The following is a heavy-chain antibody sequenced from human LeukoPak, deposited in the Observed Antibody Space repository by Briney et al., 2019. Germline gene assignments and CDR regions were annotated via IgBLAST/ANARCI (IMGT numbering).Heavy chain of an antibody. CDR3: AGGTDFWSGYSFDS. V-gene: IGHV3-21*04. CDR2: ISYTGTYI. D-gene: IGHD3-3*01. CDR1: AFSLNAYN. J-gene: IGHJ4*02. Sequence: GGSLRLSCAASAFSLNAYNMNWVRQAPGKGLEWVSSISYTGTYIYYADSVKGRFTISRDNAQNSLYLQMNSLRAEDTAVYYCAGGTDFWSGYSFDSWGQGTLVTVSS.